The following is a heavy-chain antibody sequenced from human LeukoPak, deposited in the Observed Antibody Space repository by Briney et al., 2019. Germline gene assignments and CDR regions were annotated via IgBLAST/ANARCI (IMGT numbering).Heavy chain of an antibody. V-gene: IGHV3-53*05. CDR2: IYSGGST. J-gene: IGHJ4*02. D-gene: IGHD3-22*01. CDR3: ATLPYYYDSSGSYYFDY. Sequence: GGSLRLSCAASGFTVSSNYMSWVRQAPGKGLEWVSVIYSGGSTYYADSVKGRFTISRDNSKNTLYLQMNSLRAEDTAVYYCATLPYYYDSSGSYYFDYWGQGTLVTVSS. CDR1: GFTVSSNY.